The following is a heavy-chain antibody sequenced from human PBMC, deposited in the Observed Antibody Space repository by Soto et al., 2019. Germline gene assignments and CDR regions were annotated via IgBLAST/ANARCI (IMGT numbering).Heavy chain of an antibody. D-gene: IGHD6-13*01. CDR1: GFSLTTSEVG. J-gene: IGHJ4*02. V-gene: IGHV2-5*02. Sequence: QITLKESGPTLVKPTQTLTLTCTFSGFSLTTSEVGVGWIRQPPGKSLEWLAVIYWDDDERYTPSLESRLTITKDTSKDQVVLTMTNIGPVDTGKYFCAHTLASAGLRILDFWGQGILVTVSS. CDR3: AHTLASAGLRILDF. CDR2: IYWDDDE.